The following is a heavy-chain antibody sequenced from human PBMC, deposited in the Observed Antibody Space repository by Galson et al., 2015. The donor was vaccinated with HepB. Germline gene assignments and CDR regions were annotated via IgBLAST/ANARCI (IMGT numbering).Heavy chain of an antibody. CDR1: GFTFINYG. V-gene: IGHV3-23*01. J-gene: IGHJ4*02. CDR3: AKAQEKWSYASATYFPLDS. Sequence: SLRLSCAASGFTFINYGMTYVRQAPGKGLEWVSSISGSGETTYYAESVKGRFAVSRDNSRNTIFLQLNSLRGEDTAVYYCAKAQEKWSYASATYFPLDSWGQGTLVIVSS. D-gene: IGHD2/OR15-2a*01. CDR2: ISGSGETT.